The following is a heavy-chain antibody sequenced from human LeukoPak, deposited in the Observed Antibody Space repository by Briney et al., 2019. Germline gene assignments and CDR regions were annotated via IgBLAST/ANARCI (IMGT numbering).Heavy chain of an antibody. D-gene: IGHD2-21*02. CDR3: ARGDPFDY. CDR1: GGSISSYY. CDR2: IYYSGST. V-gene: IGHV4-59*01. J-gene: IGHJ4*02. Sequence: SETLSLTCTVSGGSISSYYWSWFRQPPGKGLEWIGYIYYSGSTNYNPSLESRVTISVDTSKNQFSLKLSSVTAADTAVYYCARGDPFDYWGQGTLVTVSS.